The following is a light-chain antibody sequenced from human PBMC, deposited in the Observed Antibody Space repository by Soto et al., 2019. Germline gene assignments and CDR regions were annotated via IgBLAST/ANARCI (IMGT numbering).Light chain of an antibody. J-gene: IGKJ5*01. Sequence: PGERATLSCRASQSITSNYLAWYQQKPGQAPRLLIYDASNRATGIPDRFLGRGSGTDFTLIISRLEPEDFAVYYCEQYADSPITFGQGTRLEIK. CDR2: DAS. V-gene: IGKV3-20*01. CDR1: QSITSNY. CDR3: EQYADSPIT.